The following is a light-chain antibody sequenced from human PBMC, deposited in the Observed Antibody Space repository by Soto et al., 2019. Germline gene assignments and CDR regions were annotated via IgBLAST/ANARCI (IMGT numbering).Light chain of an antibody. J-gene: IGLJ2*01. V-gene: IGLV1-51*01. Sequence: QSVLTQPPSVSAAPGQKVTISCSGSSSNIGNNYLSWFQQFPGTAPKLLICENDKRPSGIPDRFSGSKSGTSATLGITGLQTGDEADYYCGTWDSSLRAVVFGGGTKVTVL. CDR3: GTWDSSLRAVV. CDR1: SSNIGNNY. CDR2: END.